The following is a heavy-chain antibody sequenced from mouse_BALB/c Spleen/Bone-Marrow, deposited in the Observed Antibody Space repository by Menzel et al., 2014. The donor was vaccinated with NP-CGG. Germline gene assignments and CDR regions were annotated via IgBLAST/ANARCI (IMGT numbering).Heavy chain of an antibody. CDR1: GYSFTNYW. J-gene: IGHJ2*01. D-gene: IGHD4-1*01. V-gene: IGHV1-61*01. CDR3: ARGLGEIWGY. Sequence: VKLVESGAELVRPGTSVQLSCKASGYSFTNYWTNWVKQRPGQGLEWIGMIHPSDSESRLNQKFKDKATLTVGKSSTTAYMQLSSPTSEDSAVYYCARGLGEIWGYWGQGTTLTVSS. CDR2: IHPSDSES.